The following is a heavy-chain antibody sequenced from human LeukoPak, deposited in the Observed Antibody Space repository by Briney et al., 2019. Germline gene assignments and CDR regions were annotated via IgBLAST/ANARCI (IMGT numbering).Heavy chain of an antibody. D-gene: IGHD4-17*01. V-gene: IGHV4-4*07. CDR3: ARDVVFDYAIQGKDYYYYMDV. Sequence: SETLSLTCTVSGGSISSCYWSWIRQPAGKGLEWIGRIYTSGSTNYNPSLKSRVTMSVDTSKNQFSLKLSSVTAVDTAVYYCARDVVFDYAIQGKDYYYYMDVWGKGTTVTISS. J-gene: IGHJ6*03. CDR2: IYTSGST. CDR1: GGSISSCY.